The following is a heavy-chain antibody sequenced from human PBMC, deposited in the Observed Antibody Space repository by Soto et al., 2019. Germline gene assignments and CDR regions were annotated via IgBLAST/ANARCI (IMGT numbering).Heavy chain of an antibody. CDR3: AKRRGGFLEWTRGSYFDY. J-gene: IGHJ4*02. D-gene: IGHD3-3*01. Sequence: GGSLRLSCAASGFTFSSYAMSWVRQAPGKGLEWVSAISGSGGSTYYADSVKGRFTISRDNSKNTLYLQMNSLRAEDTAVYYCAKRRGGFLEWTRGSYFDYWGQGTLVTVSS. CDR1: GFTFSSYA. CDR2: ISGSGGST. V-gene: IGHV3-23*01.